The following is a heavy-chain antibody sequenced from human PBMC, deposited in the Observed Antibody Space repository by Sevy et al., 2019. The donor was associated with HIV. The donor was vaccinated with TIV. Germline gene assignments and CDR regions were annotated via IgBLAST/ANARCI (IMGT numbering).Heavy chain of an antibody. V-gene: IGHV3-23*01. D-gene: IGHD3-9*01. CDR2: ISGSGGST. Sequence: GGSLRLSCAASGFTFSSYAMSWVRQAPGKGLEWVSAISGSGGSTYYAHSVKGRFTISRENSKNTLYLQMNSLRADDTSVYYCAKPHAVLRYYDWTNAFDIWGQGTMVTVSS. J-gene: IGHJ3*02. CDR3: AKPHAVLRYYDWTNAFDI. CDR1: GFTFSSYA.